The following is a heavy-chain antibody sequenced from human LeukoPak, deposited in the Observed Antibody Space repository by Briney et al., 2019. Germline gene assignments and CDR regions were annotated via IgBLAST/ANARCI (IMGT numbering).Heavy chain of an antibody. CDR3: ARDQWLVPQGHSDY. CDR1: GYTFTSYD. Sequence: ASVKVSCKASGYTFTSYDINWVRQAPGQGLEWMGWISAYNGDTKYAQKVQGRVTMTTDTSTSTAYMELRSLRSDDTAVYYCARDQWLVPQGHSDYWGQGTLVTVSS. D-gene: IGHD6-19*01. J-gene: IGHJ4*02. CDR2: ISAYNGDT. V-gene: IGHV1-18*01.